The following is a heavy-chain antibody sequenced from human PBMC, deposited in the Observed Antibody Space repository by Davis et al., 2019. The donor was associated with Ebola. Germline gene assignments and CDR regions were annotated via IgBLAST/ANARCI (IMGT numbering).Heavy chain of an antibody. CDR2: INSDGSST. D-gene: IGHD4-23*01. Sequence: GESLKISCAAFGFTFSSYSMNWVRQAPGKGLVWVSRINSDGSSTSYADSVKGRFTISRDNAKNTLYLQMNSLRAEDTAVYYCAVTPKYWYYFDYWGQGTLVTVSS. J-gene: IGHJ4*02. CDR1: GFTFSSYS. V-gene: IGHV3-74*01. CDR3: AVTPKYWYYFDY.